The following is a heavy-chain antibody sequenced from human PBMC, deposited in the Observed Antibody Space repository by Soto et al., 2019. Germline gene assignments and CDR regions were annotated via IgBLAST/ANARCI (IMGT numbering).Heavy chain of an antibody. J-gene: IGHJ3*02. CDR1: GFTFSSYS. CDR3: ARSIAARPYSIGAFDI. Sequence: PGGSLRLSCAASGFTFSSYSMNWVRQAPGKGLEWVSYISSSSSTIYYADSVKGRFTISRDNAKKSLYLQMNSLRAEDTAVYYCARSIAARPYSIGAFDIWGQGTMVTVSS. CDR2: ISSSSSTI. V-gene: IGHV3-48*01. D-gene: IGHD6-6*01.